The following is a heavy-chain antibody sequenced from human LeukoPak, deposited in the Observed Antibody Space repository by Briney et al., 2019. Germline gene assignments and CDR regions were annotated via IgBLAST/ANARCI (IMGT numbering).Heavy chain of an antibody. CDR3: AKDYCGDDCYIHDAFDV. J-gene: IGHJ3*01. V-gene: IGHV3-43*02. CDR1: GFTFDAYA. Sequence: PGGSLRLSCAASGFTFDAYAMHWVRQAPGKGLEWVSFITGDGDRTTYADSVKGRFTISRDNSKNSLYLQMNSLRTEDTALYHCAKDYCGDDCYIHDAFDVWGHGTMVTVSS. CDR2: ITGDGDRT. D-gene: IGHD2-21*02.